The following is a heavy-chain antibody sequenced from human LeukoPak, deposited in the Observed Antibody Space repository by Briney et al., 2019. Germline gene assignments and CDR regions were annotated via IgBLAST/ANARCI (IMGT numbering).Heavy chain of an antibody. D-gene: IGHD6-13*01. CDR3: AGIAAAGLVAFDI. CDR1: GYTFTSYD. V-gene: IGHV1-8*01. CDR2: MNPNSGNT. J-gene: IGHJ3*02. Sequence: ASVKVSCKASGYTFTSYDINWVRQATGQGLEWLGWMNPNSGNTGYAQKFQGRVTMTMNTSISTAYMELSSLRSEDTAVYYCAGIAAAGLVAFDIWGQGTMVTVSS.